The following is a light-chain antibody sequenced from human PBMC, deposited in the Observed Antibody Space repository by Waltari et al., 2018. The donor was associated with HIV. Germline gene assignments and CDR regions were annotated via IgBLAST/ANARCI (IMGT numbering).Light chain of an antibody. J-gene: IGKJ5*01. CDR3: QRYGSSPPIT. CDR1: QSVSSSY. CDR2: GAS. Sequence: ENVLTQSPGTLSLSPGERVTLSCRASQSVSSSYLAWYQQKPGQAPRLLIFGASSRATGVPDRFSGSGSGTDFTLTISRLEPEEFAVYYCQRYGSSPPITFGQGTRLEIK. V-gene: IGKV3-20*01.